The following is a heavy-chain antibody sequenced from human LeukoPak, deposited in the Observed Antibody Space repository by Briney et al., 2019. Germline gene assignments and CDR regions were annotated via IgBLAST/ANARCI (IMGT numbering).Heavy chain of an antibody. V-gene: IGHV3-53*01. CDR3: ARDYYYDSSGYYWYLYRQYYFDY. CDR1: GFSVSSSY. Sequence: GGSLRLSCAAAGFSVSSSYMNWVRQAPGKGLEWVSIIYRDGKTFYADYVKGRFTISRDNAKNSLYLQMNSLRAEDTAVYYCARDYYYDSSGYYWYLYRQYYFDYWGQGTLITVSS. D-gene: IGHD3-22*01. J-gene: IGHJ4*02. CDR2: IYRDGKT.